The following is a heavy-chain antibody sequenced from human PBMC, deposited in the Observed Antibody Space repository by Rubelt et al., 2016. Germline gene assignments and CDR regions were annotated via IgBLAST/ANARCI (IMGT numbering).Heavy chain of an antibody. V-gene: IGHV4-34*01. J-gene: IGHJ6*02. CDR2: INHSGST. D-gene: IGHD5-18*01. Sequence: QVQLQQWGAGLLKPSETLSLTCAVYGGSFSGYYWSWIRQPPGKGLEWIGEINHSGSTNYNPSLKSRVTLSVDTSKNQFFLKLSSVTAADAAVYYCARRGVVDTAMDYYYYYYGMDVWGQGTTVTVSS. CDR1: GGSFSGYY. CDR3: ARRGVVDTAMDYYYYYYGMDV.